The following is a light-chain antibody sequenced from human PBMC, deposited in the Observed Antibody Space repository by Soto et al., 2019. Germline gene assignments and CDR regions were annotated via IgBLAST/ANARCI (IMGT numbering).Light chain of an antibody. V-gene: IGLV1-40*01. J-gene: IGLJ3*02. CDR1: SSDIGAGYH. Sequence: QSVLTQPPSVSGAPGQRVTISCTGSSSDIGAGYHVHWYQQLPGTAPKLLIYGNNNRPSRVPDRFSGSKSGTSASLAITGLQAEDEADYYCQSYDSSLSGSVFGGGTKLTVL. CDR2: GNN. CDR3: QSYDSSLSGSV.